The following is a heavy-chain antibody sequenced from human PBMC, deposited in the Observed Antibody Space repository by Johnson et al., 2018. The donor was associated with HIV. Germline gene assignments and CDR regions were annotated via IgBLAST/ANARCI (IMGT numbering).Heavy chain of an antibody. CDR2: IYSGGST. J-gene: IGHJ3*01. Sequence: MQLVESGGGLVQRGGSLRLSCAASGFTVSSNYMTWVRQAPWKGLEWVSVIYSGGSTYYADSVKGRFTISRDHSENTLYLQMNSLRPEDTAVYFCARDGKYSSIGPDAFDVWGQGTMVAVSS. V-gene: IGHV3-66*02. D-gene: IGHD6-13*01. CDR3: ARDGKYSSIGPDAFDV. CDR1: GFTVSSNY.